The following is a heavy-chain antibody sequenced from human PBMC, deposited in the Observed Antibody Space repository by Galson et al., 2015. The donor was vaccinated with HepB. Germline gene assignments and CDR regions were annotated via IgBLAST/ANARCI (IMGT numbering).Heavy chain of an antibody. D-gene: IGHD2-2*01. J-gene: IGHJ6*02. CDR2: IIPIFGTA. CDR1: GGTFSSYA. Sequence: SVKVSCKASGGTFSSYAISWVRQAPGQGLEWMGGIIPIFGTANYAQKFQGRVTITADESTSTAYMELSSLRSEDTAVYYCARDEAMSGRYYYGMDVWGQGTTVTVSS. CDR3: ARDEAMSGRYYYGMDV. V-gene: IGHV1-69*13.